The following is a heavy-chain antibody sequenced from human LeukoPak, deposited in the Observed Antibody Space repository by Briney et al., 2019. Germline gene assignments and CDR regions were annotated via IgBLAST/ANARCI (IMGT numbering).Heavy chain of an antibody. CDR1: GFTFSNAW. V-gene: IGHV3-15*01. J-gene: IGHJ4*02. Sequence: GGSLRLSCAGSGFTFSNAWMNWVRQAPGKGLEWLGRIKSKPDGGTTDYAAPVKGRFTISRDDSKNTVYLQMNSLKTEDTAVYYCTSHTPDYYDFWSKDDYWGQGTLVTVSS. CDR3: TSHTPDYYDFWSKDDY. D-gene: IGHD3-3*01. CDR2: IKSKPDGGTT.